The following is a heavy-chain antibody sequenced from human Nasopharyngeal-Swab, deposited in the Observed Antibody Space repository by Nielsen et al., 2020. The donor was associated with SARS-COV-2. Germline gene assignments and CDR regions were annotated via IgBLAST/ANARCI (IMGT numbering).Heavy chain of an antibody. CDR3: ASIYDYVWGSYCQPY. Sequence: GGSLRLSCAASGFTFSSYAMSWVRQAPGKGLECVSAISGSGGSTYYADSVKGRFTISRDNSKNTLYLQMNSLRAEDTAVYYCASIYDYVWGSYCQPYWGQGTLVTVSS. D-gene: IGHD3-16*01. CDR2: ISGSGGST. CDR1: GFTFSSYA. V-gene: IGHV3-23*01. J-gene: IGHJ4*02.